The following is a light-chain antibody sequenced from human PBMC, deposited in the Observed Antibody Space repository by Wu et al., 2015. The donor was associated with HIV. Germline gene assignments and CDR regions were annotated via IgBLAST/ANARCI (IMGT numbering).Light chain of an antibody. CDR2: KAS. V-gene: IGKV1-5*03. CDR1: QSISSW. CDR3: QQYNSYVWT. J-gene: IGKJ1*01. Sequence: DIQMTQSPSTLSASVGDRVTITCRASQSISSWLAWYQHKPGKAPKLLIYKASSLESGVPSRFSGSRSGTEFTLTISSLQPDDFATYYCQQYNSYVWTFGQGTKVEIK.